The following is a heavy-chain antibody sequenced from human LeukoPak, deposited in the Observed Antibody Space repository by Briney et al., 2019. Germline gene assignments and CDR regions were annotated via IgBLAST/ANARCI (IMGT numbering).Heavy chain of an antibody. CDR2: ISSSGSTI. D-gene: IGHD3-22*01. CDR1: GFTFSSYA. Sequence: PGGSLRLSCAASGFTFSSYAMNWVRQAPGKGLEWVSYISSSGSTIYYADSVKGRFTISRDNAKNSLYLQMNSLRAEDTAVYYCARLPSDDSSGYYRDDYWGQGTLVTVSS. CDR3: ARLPSDDSSGYYRDDY. J-gene: IGHJ4*02. V-gene: IGHV3-48*03.